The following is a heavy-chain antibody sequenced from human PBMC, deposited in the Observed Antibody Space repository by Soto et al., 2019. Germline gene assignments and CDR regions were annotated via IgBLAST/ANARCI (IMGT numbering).Heavy chain of an antibody. V-gene: IGHV3-30-3*01. J-gene: IGHJ4*02. CDR2: ISYDGSNK. CDR1: GFTFSSYA. D-gene: IGHD2-15*01. CDR3: AREREDTYYFDY. Sequence: GGSLRLSCAASGFTFSSYAMHWVRQAPGKGLEWVAVISYDGSNKYYADSVKGRFTISRDNSKNTLYLQMNSLRAEDTAVYYCAREREDTYYFDYWGQGTLVTVSS.